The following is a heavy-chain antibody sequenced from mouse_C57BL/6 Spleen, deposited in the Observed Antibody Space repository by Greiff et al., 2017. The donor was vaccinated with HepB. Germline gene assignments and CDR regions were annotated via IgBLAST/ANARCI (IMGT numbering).Heavy chain of an antibody. CDR2: IDPSDSYT. J-gene: IGHJ3*01. CDR1: GYTFTSYW. Sequence: QVQLQQSGAELVMPGASVKLSCKASGYTFTSYWMHWVKQRPGQGLEWIGEIDPSDSYTNYNQKFKGKSTLTVDKSSSTAYMQLSSLTSEDSAVYYCARGILRSAWFAYWGQGTLVTVSA. V-gene: IGHV1-69*01. D-gene: IGHD1-1*01. CDR3: ARGILRSAWFAY.